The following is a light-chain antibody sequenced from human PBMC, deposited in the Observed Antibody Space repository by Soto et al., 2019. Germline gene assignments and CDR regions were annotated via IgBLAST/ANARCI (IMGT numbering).Light chain of an antibody. CDR1: SSDVGGYKY. V-gene: IGLV2-8*01. Sequence: QSALTQPPSASGSPGQSVTISCTGTSSDVGGYKYVSWYQQHLGKAPKLMIFEVNKRPPGVPDRFSGSKSGNTASLTVSGLQAEDEADYYCSSYAGSNNYVVFGGGTKLTVL. CDR2: EVN. J-gene: IGLJ2*01. CDR3: SSYAGSNNYVV.